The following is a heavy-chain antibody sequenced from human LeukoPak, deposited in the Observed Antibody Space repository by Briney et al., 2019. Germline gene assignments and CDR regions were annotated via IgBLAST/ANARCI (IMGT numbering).Heavy chain of an antibody. CDR1: GYTFTGYY. Sequence: ASVKVSCKASGYTFTGYYMHWVRQAPGQGLEWMGWINPNSGGTNYAQKFQGRVTMTRDTSISTAYMELSGLRSDDTAVYYCARVYCSGGSCYAPYFDYWGQGTLVTVSS. D-gene: IGHD2-15*01. V-gene: IGHV1-2*02. CDR3: ARVYCSGGSCYAPYFDY. J-gene: IGHJ4*02. CDR2: INPNSGGT.